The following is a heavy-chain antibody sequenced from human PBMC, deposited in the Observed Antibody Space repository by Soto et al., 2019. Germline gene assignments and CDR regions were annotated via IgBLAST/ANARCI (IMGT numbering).Heavy chain of an antibody. V-gene: IGHV1-69*13. D-gene: IGHD5-12*01. CDR2: IIPIFGTA. CDR1: GGTFISYA. J-gene: IGHJ4*02. CDR3: ARGEYSGYDEGSYYFDY. Sequence: SVKVSCKASGGTFISYAISWVRQAPGQGLEWMGGIIPIFGTANYAQRFQGRGTRTADESTSTAYTEVSSRGCEDTALYYCARGEYSGYDEGSYYFDYWGQGTLVTVSS.